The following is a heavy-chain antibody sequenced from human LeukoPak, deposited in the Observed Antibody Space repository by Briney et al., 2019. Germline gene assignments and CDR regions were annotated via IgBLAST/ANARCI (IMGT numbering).Heavy chain of an antibody. CDR1: GFTFGDYA. V-gene: IGHV3-11*05. J-gene: IGHJ6*02. Sequence: GSLRLSCTASGFTFGDYAMSWVRQAPGKGLEWVSFIGTRSSYTDYADSVKGRFTISRDNAKNSLYLQMNSLRAEDTAVYYCTRGHYGLDVWGQGTTVTVSS. CDR3: TRGHYGLDV. CDR2: IGTRSSYT.